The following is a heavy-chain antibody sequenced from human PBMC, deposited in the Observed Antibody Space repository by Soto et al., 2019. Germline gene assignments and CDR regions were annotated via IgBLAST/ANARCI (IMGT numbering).Heavy chain of an antibody. V-gene: IGHV3-23*01. J-gene: IGHJ1*01. D-gene: IGHD6-6*01. CDR1: GFTFSDFA. Sequence: GGSLRLSCAASGFTFSDFAMSWVRKAPRKGPEWVSNFTTACRNTVNPHSVNVLFTISTDNTKSTLFLHVNRLRVNSTAVCFCAKMGGGNLPKLFHVWGQGTLVTVSS. CDR2: FTTACRNT. CDR3: AKMGGGNLPKLFHV.